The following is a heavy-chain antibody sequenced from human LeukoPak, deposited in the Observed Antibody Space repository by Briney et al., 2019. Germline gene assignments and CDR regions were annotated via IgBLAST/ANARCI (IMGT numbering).Heavy chain of an antibody. V-gene: IGHV3-23*01. CDR3: AKDRVVRGLMGAHDY. CDR2: ISGSDSST. CDR1: RFTFSNYG. D-gene: IGHD3-10*01. J-gene: IGHJ4*02. Sequence: PGGSLRLSCAASRFTFSNYGMTWVRQAPGKGLEWVSTISGSDSSTYYADSVKGRFTVSRDNSKNTLYLQMNSLRAEDTAVYYCAKDRVVRGLMGAHDYWGQGALVTVSS.